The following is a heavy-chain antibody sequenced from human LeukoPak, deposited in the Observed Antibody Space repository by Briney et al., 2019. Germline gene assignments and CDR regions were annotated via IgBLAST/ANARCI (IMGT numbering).Heavy chain of an antibody. J-gene: IGHJ3*02. CDR3: ATVGMTALKGRPMDAFDI. V-gene: IGHV1-24*01. D-gene: IGHD2-21*02. CDR1: GYTLTELS. Sequence: GASVKVSCKVSGYTLTELSMHWVRQAPGKGLEWMGGFDPEDGETIYAQKFQGRVTMTEDTSTDTAYMELSSLRSEDTAVYYCATVGMTALKGRPMDAFDIWGQGTMVTVSS. CDR2: FDPEDGET.